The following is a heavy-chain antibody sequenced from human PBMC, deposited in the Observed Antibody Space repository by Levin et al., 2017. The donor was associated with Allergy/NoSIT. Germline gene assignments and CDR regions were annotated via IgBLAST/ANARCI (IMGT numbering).Heavy chain of an antibody. CDR3: AKKGYDFRGGYYYWYFDP. D-gene: IGHD3-3*01. CDR2: ILYSGST. Sequence: SETLSLTCTVSGGSISGYYWSWLRQPPGKGLEWIGYILYSGSTNYIPSLKSRVSISVDTSKNQFSLKLNSVTAADTAVYYCAKKGYDFRGGYYYWYFDPWGRGTLVTVSS. V-gene: IGHV4-59*01. J-gene: IGHJ2*01. CDR1: GGSISGYY.